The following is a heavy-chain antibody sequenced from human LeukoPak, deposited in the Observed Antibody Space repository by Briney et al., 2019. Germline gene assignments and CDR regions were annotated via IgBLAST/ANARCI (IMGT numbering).Heavy chain of an antibody. CDR1: GFTFSSHG. V-gene: IGHV3-23*01. D-gene: IGHD3-10*01. J-gene: IGHJ4*02. CDR3: AKVTYGSGTYGAFDS. CDR2: ISGSGDYT. Sequence: PGGSLRLSCAASGFTFSSHGMSWVRQAPGKGLEWVSTISGSGDYTYYADSVTGLYTISRDNSKNTLYLQMNSLRAEDTAVYYCAKVTYGSGTYGAFDSWGQGTLVTVSS.